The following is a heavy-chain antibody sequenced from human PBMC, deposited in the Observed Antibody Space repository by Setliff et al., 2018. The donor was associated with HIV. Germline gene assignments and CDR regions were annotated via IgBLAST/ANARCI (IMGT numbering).Heavy chain of an antibody. D-gene: IGHD3-10*01. CDR3: ATLDYYGSQTYNLALHY. Sequence: GASVKVSCKASGYTFTDYYMHWVQQAPAKGLEWMGRVDPKNGDTIYAEKLRGRVTITADTSTDTAYMELGRLRSEDTAMYYCATLDYYGSQTYNLALHYWGQGTLVTVSS. CDR2: VDPKNGDT. V-gene: IGHV1-69-2*01. J-gene: IGHJ4*02. CDR1: GYTFTDYY.